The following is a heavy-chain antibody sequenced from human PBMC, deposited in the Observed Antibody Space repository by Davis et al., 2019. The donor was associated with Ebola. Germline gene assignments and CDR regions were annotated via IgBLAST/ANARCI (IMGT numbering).Heavy chain of an antibody. Sequence: SVKVSCKASGCTFIGYYMHWVRQAPGQGLEWLGWINHNSGGTNYAQKLQGRVTMTRDTSISTAYMELSRLRSDDTAVYYCARIHYDFWSGPYNWFDPWGQGTLVTVSS. V-gene: IGHV1-2*02. CDR1: GCTFIGYY. J-gene: IGHJ5*02. CDR3: ARIHYDFWSGPYNWFDP. D-gene: IGHD3-3*01. CDR2: INHNSGGT.